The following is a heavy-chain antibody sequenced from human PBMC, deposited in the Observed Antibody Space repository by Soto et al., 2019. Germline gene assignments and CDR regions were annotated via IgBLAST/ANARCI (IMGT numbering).Heavy chain of an antibody. CDR1: GGTFSSYA. CDR3: ARDGDSVEIQLWRMSGGMDV. D-gene: IGHD5-18*01. Sequence: QVPLVQSGAEVKKPGSSVKVSCKASGGTFSSYAISWVRQAPGQGLEWMGGIIPIFGTANYAQKFQGRVTITADESTSTAYMELSSLRSEDTTVYYCARDGDSVEIQLWRMSGGMDVWGQGTTVTVSS. J-gene: IGHJ6*02. V-gene: IGHV1-69*01. CDR2: IIPIFGTA.